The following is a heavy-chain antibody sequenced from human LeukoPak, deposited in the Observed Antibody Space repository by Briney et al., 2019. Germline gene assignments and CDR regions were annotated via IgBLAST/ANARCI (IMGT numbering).Heavy chain of an antibody. V-gene: IGHV3-30*02. Sequence: PGGSLRLSCAASGFTFSGYAMHWVRQAPGKGLEWVAVIWYDGSNENYAGSVKGRFSISRDGSKNTLDLQMNSLRTEDTALYYCAKEGIAAAVAPDYWGQGTLVTVSS. CDR1: GFTFSGYA. CDR2: IWYDGSNE. CDR3: AKEGIAAAVAPDY. D-gene: IGHD6-13*01. J-gene: IGHJ4*02.